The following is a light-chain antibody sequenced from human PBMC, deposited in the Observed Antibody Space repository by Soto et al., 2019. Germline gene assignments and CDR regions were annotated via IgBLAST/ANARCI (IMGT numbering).Light chain of an antibody. V-gene: IGKV3-20*01. CDR1: QSVRSGY. CDR2: GAS. J-gene: IGKJ1*01. Sequence: EIVLTQSPGTLSLSPGEGATLSCRASQSVRSGYLAWYQQKPGQAPRLLIYGASSRATGIPDRFSGSGSGTDFTLTIRRLEPEDFAVYYCQQYGGSPQTFGPGTKVEI. CDR3: QQYGGSPQT.